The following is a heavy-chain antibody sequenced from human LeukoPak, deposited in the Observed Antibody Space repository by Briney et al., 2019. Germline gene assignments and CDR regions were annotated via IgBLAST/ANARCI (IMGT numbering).Heavy chain of an antibody. V-gene: IGHV3-7*01. CDR3: ARGSYYDSRNFDY. Sequence: GGSLRLSCAASGFTFSSYWMSWVRQAPGKGLEWVANIKQDGSEKYYVDSVKGRFTIPRDNAKNSLYLQMNSLRAEDTAVYYCARGSYYDSRNFDYWGQGTLVTVSS. CDR1: GFTFSSYW. J-gene: IGHJ4*02. CDR2: IKQDGSEK. D-gene: IGHD3-22*01.